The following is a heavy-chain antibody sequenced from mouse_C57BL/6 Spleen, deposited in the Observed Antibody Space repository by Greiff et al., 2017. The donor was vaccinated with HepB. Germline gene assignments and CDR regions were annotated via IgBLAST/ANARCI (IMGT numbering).Heavy chain of an antibody. J-gene: IGHJ1*03. CDR1: GYTFTDYY. Sequence: VKLVESGAELVRPGALVKLSCKASGYTFTDYYINWVKQRPGQGLEWIARIYPGSGNTYYNEKFKGKATLTAEKSSSTAYMQLSSLTSEDSAVYFCARAHYRGYFDVWGTGTTVTVSS. V-gene: IGHV1-76*01. CDR2: IYPGSGNT. CDR3: ARAHYRGYFDV. D-gene: IGHD2-14*01.